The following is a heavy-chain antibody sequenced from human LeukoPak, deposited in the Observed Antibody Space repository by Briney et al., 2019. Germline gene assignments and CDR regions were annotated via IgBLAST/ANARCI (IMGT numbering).Heavy chain of an antibody. D-gene: IGHD6-19*01. V-gene: IGHV1-46*01. J-gene: IGHJ4*02. CDR3: ARFAVHRRITVPGQFGLDY. CDR2: INPSGGST. CDR1: GYIFTSYN. Sequence: ASVKVSCNASGYIFTSYNIYWVRQAPGQGLEWMGIINPSGGSTNYAQKFQGRVTMTRDTSTRTVYMELSSLRSEDTAVYYCARFAVHRRITVPGQFGLDYWGQGTLVSVSS.